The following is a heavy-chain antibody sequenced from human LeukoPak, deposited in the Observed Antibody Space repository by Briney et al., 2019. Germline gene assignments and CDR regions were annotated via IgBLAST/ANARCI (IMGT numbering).Heavy chain of an antibody. J-gene: IGHJ4*02. CDR3: ARDVFGLDY. D-gene: IGHD3-10*01. CDR2: INSSGGGT. V-gene: IGHV1-46*01. Sequence: WMGVINSSGGGTTYAQKFQGRVTMARDTSTSTVYMELSSLRSEDAAVYYCARDVFGLDYWGQGTLVTVSS.